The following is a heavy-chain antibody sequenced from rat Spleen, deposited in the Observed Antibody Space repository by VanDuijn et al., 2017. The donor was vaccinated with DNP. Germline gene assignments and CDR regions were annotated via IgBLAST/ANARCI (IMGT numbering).Heavy chain of an antibody. Sequence: EVQVVESGGGLVQPGRSLKLSCAASGFTFSAYYVAWVRQAPAKGLEWVAYIGSPAYAPYYGDSVKGRFTISRDNAKSTLYLQMNSLRSEDMATYYCVRWNSGHFDYWGQGVMVTVSS. D-gene: IGHD4-3*01. V-gene: IGHV5-22*01. CDR1: GFTFSAYY. J-gene: IGHJ2*01. CDR3: VRWNSGHFDY. CDR2: IGSPAYAP.